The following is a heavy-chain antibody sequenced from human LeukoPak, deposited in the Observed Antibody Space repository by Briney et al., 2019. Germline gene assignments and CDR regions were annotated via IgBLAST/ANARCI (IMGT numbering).Heavy chain of an antibody. J-gene: IGHJ5*02. CDR3: ARDLTRRNWFDP. CDR2: IYYSGST. CDR1: GGSISSYY. V-gene: IGHV4-59*01. Sequence: SETLSPTCTVSGGSISSYYWSWIRQPPGKGLEWIGYIYYSGSTNYNPSLKSRVTISVDTSKNQFSLKLSSVTAADTAVYYCARDLTRRNWFDPWGQGTLVTVSS.